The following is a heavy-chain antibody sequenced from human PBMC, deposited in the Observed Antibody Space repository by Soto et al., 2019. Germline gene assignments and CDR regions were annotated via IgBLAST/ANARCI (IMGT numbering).Heavy chain of an antibody. D-gene: IGHD2-21*02. CDR3: HRLSGMDV. CDR2: ISDDGSNK. Sequence: GGSLRLFCGASGFIFSSYAMHWVRQVPGTGLEWVAVISDDGSNKYYVDSVKGRFTIPRDSSKCMLYLQMNSLRAEDTAVYYCHRLSGMDVWGQGTTVTVSS. V-gene: IGHV3-30*01. J-gene: IGHJ6*02. CDR1: GFIFSSYA.